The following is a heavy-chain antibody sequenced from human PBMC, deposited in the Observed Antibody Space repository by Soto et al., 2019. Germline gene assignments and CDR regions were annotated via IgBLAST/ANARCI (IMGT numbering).Heavy chain of an antibody. CDR3: ARYIVATKYLDY. J-gene: IGHJ4*02. D-gene: IGHD5-12*01. V-gene: IGHV3-72*01. CDR2: IKNKPKSYTT. Sequence: EVQLVESGGGLVQPGGSLRLSCAASGFTFSDHYMDWVRQAPGKGLEWIGRIKNKPKSYTTQCAASVKGRFTISRDDSINSLHLQMESLRADDTAVYYCARYIVATKYLDYWGQGTLVTVSS. CDR1: GFTFSDHY.